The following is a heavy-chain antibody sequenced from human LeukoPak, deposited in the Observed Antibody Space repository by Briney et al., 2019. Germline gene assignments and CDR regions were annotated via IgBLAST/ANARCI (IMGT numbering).Heavy chain of an antibody. CDR2: IQYSGST. V-gene: IGHV4-59*01. CDR1: GGSITNYY. J-gene: IGHJ5*02. Sequence: SETLSLTCTVSGGSITNYYWSWIRQPPGKGLEWIGYIQYSGSTNYNPSLKSRVTISVDTSKNQFSLKLSSVTAADTAVYYCATLTGYSSESWFDPWGQGILVTVSS. D-gene: IGHD3-9*01. CDR3: ATLTGYSSESWFDP.